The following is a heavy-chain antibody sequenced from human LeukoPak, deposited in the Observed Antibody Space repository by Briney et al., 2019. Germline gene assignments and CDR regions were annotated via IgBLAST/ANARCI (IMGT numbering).Heavy chain of an antibody. CDR1: GGPITSNY. Sequence: PSETLSLTCTVTGGPITSNYWSWIRQPPGKGLEWIGYIYYSGNTNYNPSLKSRVTISVDTSKNQFSLKLNSVTAADTAVYYCARLQAYCGGDCYPRWFDPWGQGTLVTVSS. D-gene: IGHD2-21*02. CDR3: ARLQAYCGGDCYPRWFDP. CDR2: IYYSGNT. J-gene: IGHJ5*02. V-gene: IGHV4-59*08.